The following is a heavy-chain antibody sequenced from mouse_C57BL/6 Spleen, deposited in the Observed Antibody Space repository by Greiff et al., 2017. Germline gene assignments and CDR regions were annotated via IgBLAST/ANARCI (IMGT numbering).Heavy chain of an antibody. D-gene: IGHD2-10*01. CDR1: GYAFSSSW. Sequence: VQLQQSGPELVKPGASVKISCTASGYAFSSSWMNWVTQRPGKGLEWIGRIYPGDGDTNYNGKFKGKATLTADKSSSTAYMQLSSLTSEDSAVYFCGAAYYDAMGYWGQGTSVTVSS. J-gene: IGHJ4*01. V-gene: IGHV1-82*01. CDR2: IYPGDGDT. CDR3: GAAYYDAMGY.